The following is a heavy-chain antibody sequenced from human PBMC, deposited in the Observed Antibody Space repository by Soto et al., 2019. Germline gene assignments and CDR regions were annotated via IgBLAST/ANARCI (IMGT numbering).Heavy chain of an antibody. D-gene: IGHD5-18*01. J-gene: IGHJ3*02. CDR3: ARDGTGGYSYGFPLHDAFDI. CDR2: ISAYNGNT. CDR1: GYTFTGHY. V-gene: IGHV1-18*04. Sequence: ASVKVSCKASGYTFTGHYMHWVRQAPGQGLEWMGWISAYNGNTNYAQKLQGRVTMTTDTSTSTAYMELRSLRSDDTAVYYCARDGTGGYSYGFPLHDAFDIWGQGTMVTVSS.